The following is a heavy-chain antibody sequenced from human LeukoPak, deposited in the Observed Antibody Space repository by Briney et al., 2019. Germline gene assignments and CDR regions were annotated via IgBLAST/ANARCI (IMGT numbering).Heavy chain of an antibody. D-gene: IGHD3-10*01. V-gene: IGHV1-18*01. CDR3: ARASYYGSGSYYNPHLFFDY. CDR2: ISAYNGNT. Sequence: ASVKVSCKTSGYTFTSYGISWVRQAPGQGLEWMGWISAYNGNTNYAQKLQGRVTMTTDTSTSTAYMELRSLRSDDTAVYYCARASYYGSGSYYNPHLFFDYWGQGTLVTVSS. CDR1: GYTFTSYG. J-gene: IGHJ4*02.